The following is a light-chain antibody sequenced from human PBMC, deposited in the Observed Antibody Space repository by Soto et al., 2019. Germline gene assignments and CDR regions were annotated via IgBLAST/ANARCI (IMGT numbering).Light chain of an antibody. CDR2: WAS. CDR3: QQHYINPIT. CDR1: QSVLYSAKNKNF. V-gene: IGKV4-1*01. J-gene: IGKJ5*01. Sequence: DIVMTQSPDSLAVSLGERATIHCKSSQSVLYSAKNKNFLTWYQQKPGQPPKLLIYWASTRDSGVPDRFTGSGSGTEFTLTINSLQAEDVAVYYCQQHYINPITFGQGTRLEIK.